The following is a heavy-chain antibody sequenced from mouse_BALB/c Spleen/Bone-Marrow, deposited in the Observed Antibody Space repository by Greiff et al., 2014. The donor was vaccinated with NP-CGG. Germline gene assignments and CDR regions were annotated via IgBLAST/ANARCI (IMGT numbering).Heavy chain of an antibody. CDR2: INPSTGYT. V-gene: IGHV1-7*01. D-gene: IGHD1-1*01. Sequence: QVQLQQSGAELAKPGASVKMFCKASGYTFTSYWMHWVKQRPGQGLEWIGYINPSTGYTEYNQKFKDKATLTADKSSSTAYMQLSSLTSEDSAVYYCAREYYGSSGYFDVWGAGTTVTVSS. CDR3: AREYYGSSGYFDV. CDR1: GYTFTSYW. J-gene: IGHJ1*01.